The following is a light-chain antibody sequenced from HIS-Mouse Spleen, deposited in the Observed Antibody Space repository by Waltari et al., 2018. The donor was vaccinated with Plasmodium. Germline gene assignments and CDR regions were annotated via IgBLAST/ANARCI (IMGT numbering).Light chain of an antibody. CDR1: QSVSSN. V-gene: IGKV3-15*01. J-gene: IGKJ3*01. CDR2: GAS. CDR3: QQYNNWSFT. Sequence: EIVMTQSPATLSVSPGERAPLSCRASQSVSSNLAWYQQKPGQAPRRLIYGASTRATGIPARVSGSGSGTECTLTISSLQSEDLAVDYCQQYNNWSFTFGPGTKVDIK.